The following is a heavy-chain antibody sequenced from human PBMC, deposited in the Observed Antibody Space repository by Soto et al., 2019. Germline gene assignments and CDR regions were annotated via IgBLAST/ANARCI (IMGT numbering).Heavy chain of an antibody. Sequence: QVQLVQSGAELKKPGSSVRVSCKGSGGSFSDYSISWVRQAPGQGLEWVGGLIPMLGTPNYAPELQGRVTITEDASTSTVYMELRSLRSEDTAVYYCARDPQKYYDLGVDDLGQWTTVIVSS. CDR1: GGSFSDYS. D-gene: IGHD3-3*01. V-gene: IGHV1-69*01. CDR3: ARDPQKYYDLGVDD. J-gene: IGHJ6*02. CDR2: LIPMLGTP.